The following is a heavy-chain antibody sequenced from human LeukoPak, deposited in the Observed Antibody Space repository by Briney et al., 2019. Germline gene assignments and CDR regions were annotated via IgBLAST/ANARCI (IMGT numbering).Heavy chain of an antibody. Sequence: PSETLSLTCNVSGGSITSYYWNWIRQSPGKGLEWIGYIYYTGSTNSNPSLKSRLTISLDTSKKQFSLKLSSVTAADTPIYYCASSYFYDGNRYFDYWGQGALVTVSS. CDR2: IYYTGST. J-gene: IGHJ4*02. V-gene: IGHV4-59*08. D-gene: IGHD3-22*01. CDR1: GGSITSYY. CDR3: ASSYFYDGNRYFDY.